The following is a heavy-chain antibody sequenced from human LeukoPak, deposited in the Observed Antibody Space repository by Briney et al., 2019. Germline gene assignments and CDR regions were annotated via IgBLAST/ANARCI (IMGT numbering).Heavy chain of an antibody. CDR3: AKAGIVATMNADWFDP. Sequence: ASVKVSCKASGYTFTSYDINWVRQATGQGLEWMGWMNPNSGNTGYAQKFRGRVTMTRDTPISTAYMELSSLRSEDTAVYYCAKAGIVATMNADWFDPWGQGTLVTVSS. D-gene: IGHD5-12*01. J-gene: IGHJ5*02. CDR1: GYTFTSYD. V-gene: IGHV1-8*01. CDR2: MNPNSGNT.